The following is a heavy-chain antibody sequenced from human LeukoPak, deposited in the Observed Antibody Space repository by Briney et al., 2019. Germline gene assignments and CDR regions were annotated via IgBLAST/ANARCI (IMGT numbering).Heavy chain of an antibody. CDR1: GYTFTGYY. CDR2: INPNSGGT. D-gene: IGHD6-19*01. V-gene: IGHV1-2*06. CDR3: ARDVGQQWLDNWFDP. Sequence: GASVKVSCKASGYTFTGYYMHWVRQAPGQGLEWMGRINPNSGGTNYAQKLQGRVTMTTDTSTSTAYMELRSLRSDDTAVYYCARDVGQQWLDNWFDPWGQGTLVTVSS. J-gene: IGHJ5*02.